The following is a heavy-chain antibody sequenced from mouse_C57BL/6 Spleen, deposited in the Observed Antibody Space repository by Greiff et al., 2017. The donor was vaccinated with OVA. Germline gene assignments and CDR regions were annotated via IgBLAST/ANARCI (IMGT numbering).Heavy chain of an antibody. Sequence: DVKLVESGPGLVKPSQSLSLTCSVTGYSITSGYYWNWIRQFPGNKLEWMGYISYDGSNNYNPSLKNRISITRDTSRNQFFLKLNSVTTEDTATYYCARVIVAKAMDNWGQGTSVTVSS. CDR1: GYSITSGYY. D-gene: IGHD1-1*01. CDR3: ARVIVAKAMDN. CDR2: ISYDGSN. J-gene: IGHJ4*01. V-gene: IGHV3-6*01.